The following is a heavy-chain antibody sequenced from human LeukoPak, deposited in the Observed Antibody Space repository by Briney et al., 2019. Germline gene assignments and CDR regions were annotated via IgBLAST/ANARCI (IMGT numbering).Heavy chain of an antibody. CDR2: VNPDMSEK. V-gene: IGHV3-7*01. D-gene: IGHD2-2*01. J-gene: IGHJ4*02. Sequence: GGSLRLSCAASGFTFNRHWMTWVRQAPGKGLEWIAYVNPDMSEKNYVESVKGRFTISRDKVKNSLYLQMNSLRGDDTAVYYCARDGLPVALDKWGQGTLVTVSS. CDR3: ARDGLPVALDK. CDR1: GFTFNRHW.